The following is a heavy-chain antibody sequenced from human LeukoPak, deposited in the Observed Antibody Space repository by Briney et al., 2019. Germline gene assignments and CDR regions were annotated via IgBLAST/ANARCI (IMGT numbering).Heavy chain of an antibody. V-gene: IGHV3-23*01. Sequence: PGGSLRLSCEASGFTFSSHAMTWVRQPPGKGLEWVSTISGGGSVAFYTDSVKGRFTISRDNSKSTLYVQMNSLTAEDTAVYYCAKAGCSSIARYSDYWGQGTLVTVSS. CDR3: AKAGCSSIARYSDY. CDR1: GFTFSSHA. J-gene: IGHJ4*02. D-gene: IGHD2-2*01. CDR2: ISGGGSVA.